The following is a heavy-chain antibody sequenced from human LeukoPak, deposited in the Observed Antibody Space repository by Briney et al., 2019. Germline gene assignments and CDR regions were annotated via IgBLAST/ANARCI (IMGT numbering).Heavy chain of an antibody. D-gene: IGHD3-16*01. V-gene: IGHV3-21*01. CDR1: GFTFGDYA. CDR2: ISSSSSYI. Sequence: PGGSLRLSCTASGFTFGDYAMSWVRQAPGKGLEWVSSISSSSSYIYYADSVKGRFTISRDNAKNSLYLQMNSLRAEDTAVYYCARAQAHGDYYYYYMDVWGKGTTVTISS. J-gene: IGHJ6*03. CDR3: ARAQAHGDYYYYYMDV.